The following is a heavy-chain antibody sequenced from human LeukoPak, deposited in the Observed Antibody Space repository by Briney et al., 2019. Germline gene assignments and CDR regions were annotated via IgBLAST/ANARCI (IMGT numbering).Heavy chain of an antibody. J-gene: IGHJ6*03. CDR1: GYTFTGYY. V-gene: IGHV1-2*02. CDR2: INPNSGGT. Sequence: ASVKVSCKASGYTFTGYYMHWVRQAPGQGLEWMGWINPNSGGTNYAQKFQGRVTMTRDTSISAAYMELSRLRSDDTAVYYCARRTSPGYYYYMGVWGKGTTVTVSS. CDR3: ARRTSPGYYYYMGV.